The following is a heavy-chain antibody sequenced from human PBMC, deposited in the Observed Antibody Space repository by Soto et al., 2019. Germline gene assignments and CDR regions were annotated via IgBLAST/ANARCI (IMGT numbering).Heavy chain of an antibody. V-gene: IGHV4-31*01. CDR1: GDSIRGGGHY. CDR2: VYHSGST. D-gene: IGHD7-27*01. J-gene: IGHJ4*03. CDR3: ARDTGLAPTVWGY. Sequence: QVQLQESGPGLVKPSQTLSLTCSVSGDSIRGGGHYWNWIRQFPGKGLEWIGYVYHSGSTHYNSSLRELLTISIDTSKKPFSLRLISVTVADTALYYCARDTGLAPTVWGYWGHGTQVTVSS.